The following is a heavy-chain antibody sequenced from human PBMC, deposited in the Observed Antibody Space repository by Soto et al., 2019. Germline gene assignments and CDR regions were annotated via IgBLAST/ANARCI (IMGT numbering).Heavy chain of an antibody. J-gene: IGHJ4*02. Sequence: ASVKVSCKAFGYTFTIYYIHWVRQAPGQGLEWMGVINTSGGSPTYARKFQDRVTITRDTSTSTVYMELSSLRSEDTAVYYCARVDVLRFLEWLIWGQGTLVTVSS. CDR2: INTSGGSP. D-gene: IGHD3-3*01. CDR3: ARVDVLRFLEWLI. V-gene: IGHV1-46*01. CDR1: GYTFTIYY.